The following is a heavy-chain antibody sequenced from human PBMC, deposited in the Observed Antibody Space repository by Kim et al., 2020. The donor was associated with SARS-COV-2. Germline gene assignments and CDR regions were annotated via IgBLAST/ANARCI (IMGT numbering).Heavy chain of an antibody. Sequence: GGSLRLSCAASGFTFGDYAMHWVRQAPGKGLEWVSGISWNSGSIGYADSVKGRFTISRDNAKNSLYLQMNSLRAEDTALYYCAKGLGATMIVVPDYWGQGTLVTVSS. CDR2: ISWNSGSI. J-gene: IGHJ4*02. CDR3: AKGLGATMIVVPDY. CDR1: GFTFGDYA. V-gene: IGHV3-9*01. D-gene: IGHD3-22*01.